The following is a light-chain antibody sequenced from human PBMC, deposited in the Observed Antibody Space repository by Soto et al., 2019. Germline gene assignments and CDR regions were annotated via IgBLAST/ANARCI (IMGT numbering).Light chain of an antibody. Sequence: EIILTQSPATLYVSPGERATLSCRAGQSLTSNLAWYQQRPGQAPRLLIYDTSTRATDIPARFSGSGSGTEFTLTIASLQSEDFAVYYCQQYNHWPRMLSFGGGTRV. V-gene: IGKV3-15*01. J-gene: IGKJ4*01. CDR2: DTS. CDR1: QSLTSN. CDR3: QQYNHWPRMLS.